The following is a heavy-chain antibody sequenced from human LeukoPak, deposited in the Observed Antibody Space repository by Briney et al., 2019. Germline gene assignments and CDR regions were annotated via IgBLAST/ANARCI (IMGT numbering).Heavy chain of an antibody. D-gene: IGHD3-3*01. CDR1: GFTFSSYA. V-gene: IGHV3-23*01. J-gene: IGHJ4*02. Sequence: GGSLRLSCAASGFTFSSYAMSWFRQAPGKGLEWVSAISGSGGSTYYADSAKGRFTISRDNSKNTLYLQMNSLRAEDTAVYYCAKQDTDLNYFDYWGQGTLVTVSS. CDR2: ISGSGGST. CDR3: AKQDTDLNYFDY.